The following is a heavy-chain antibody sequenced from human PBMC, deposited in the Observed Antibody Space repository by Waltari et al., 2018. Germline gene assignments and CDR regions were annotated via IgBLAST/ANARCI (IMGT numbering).Heavy chain of an antibody. V-gene: IGHV1-69-2*01. CDR3: VTALGDRSSASRPFDV. CDR1: GYTFSDYY. D-gene: IGHD3-10*01. Sequence: EVQLRQSGAELRKPGTPVKISCKASGYTFSDYYIHWVQQAPGKGLQWVGLVDPEDGQAIYAERFQGRVTITADTSTETAFMELSSLTSDDTAVYYCVTALGDRSSASRPFDVWGLGTLITVSS. CDR2: VDPEDGQA. J-gene: IGHJ3*01.